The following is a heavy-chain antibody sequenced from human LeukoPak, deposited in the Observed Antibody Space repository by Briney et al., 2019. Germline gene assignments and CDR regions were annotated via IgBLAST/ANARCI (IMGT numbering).Heavy chain of an antibody. CDR2: ISGTGDEI. D-gene: IGHD5-12*01. V-gene: IGHV3-23*01. J-gene: IGHJ4*02. Sequence: GGSLRLSCAASGFTFSSYAMSWVRQAPGKGLECVSSISGTGDEIHYADSVRGRFTISRDTAKNTLYLHMNSLGVEDTAEYYCAKGTTNTGYAPFDYWGQGTLVTVSS. CDR1: GFTFSSYA. CDR3: AKGTTNTGYAPFDY.